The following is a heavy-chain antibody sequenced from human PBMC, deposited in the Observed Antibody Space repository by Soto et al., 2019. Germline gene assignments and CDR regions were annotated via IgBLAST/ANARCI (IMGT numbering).Heavy chain of an antibody. V-gene: IGHV3-33*01. D-gene: IGHD6-13*01. CDR2: IWYDGSHK. CDR3: VRGPYIARAGISWYFGL. Sequence: QVQLVESGGGVVQPGRSVRLSCAASGFTFSDHGMHCARQTPGKGLEWVAVIWYDGSHKNSEASVMGRFTISRDNSKHTIYLEMNYPTGDDKAVYYSVRGPYIARAGISWYFGLWGRSTLFTVSS. CDR1: GFTFSDHG. J-gene: IGHJ2*01.